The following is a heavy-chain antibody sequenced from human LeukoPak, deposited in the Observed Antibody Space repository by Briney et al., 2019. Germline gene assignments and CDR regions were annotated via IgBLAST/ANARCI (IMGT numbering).Heavy chain of an antibody. CDR2: DSATGST. Sequence: PSETLSLTCTLSGGSISDYFWTWVRQPAGKGLEGIGRDSATGSTNYKPSLTGRRTMSVDTSKNQSSLKLSSVTAADTAVYYCARDDLVWGGSNWFDPWGQGTLVIVSS. D-gene: IGHD2-8*01. CDR1: GGSISDYF. CDR3: ARDDLVWGGSNWFDP. J-gene: IGHJ5*01. V-gene: IGHV4-4*07.